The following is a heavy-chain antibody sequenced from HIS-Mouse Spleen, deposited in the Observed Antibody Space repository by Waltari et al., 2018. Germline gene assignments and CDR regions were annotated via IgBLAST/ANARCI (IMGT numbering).Heavy chain of an antibody. Sequence: QVQLVESGGGVVQPGRSLRLSCAASGFTFSSYGMHWVRQAPGKGLEGVAGISYDGSNKYYADSVKGRFTISRDNSKNTLYLQMNSLRAEDTAVYYCAKDKHHAFDYWGQGTLVTVSS. CDR3: AKDKHHAFDY. V-gene: IGHV3-30*18. CDR1: GFTFSSYG. CDR2: ISYDGSNK. J-gene: IGHJ4*02.